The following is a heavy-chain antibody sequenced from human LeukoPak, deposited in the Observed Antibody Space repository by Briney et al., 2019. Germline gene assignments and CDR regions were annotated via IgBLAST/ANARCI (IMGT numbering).Heavy chain of an antibody. CDR1: GFTFSDYY. CDR3: ARDNDYDILTGYYYGMDV. J-gene: IGHJ6*02. V-gene: IGHV3-11*04. Sequence: PGGSLRLSCAASGFTFSDYYMSWIRQAPGKGLEWVSYISSSGSTIYYADSVKGRFTISRDNAKNSLYLQMNSLRAEDTAVYYCARDNDYDILTGYYYGMDVWGQGTTVTVSS. D-gene: IGHD3-9*01. CDR2: ISSSGSTI.